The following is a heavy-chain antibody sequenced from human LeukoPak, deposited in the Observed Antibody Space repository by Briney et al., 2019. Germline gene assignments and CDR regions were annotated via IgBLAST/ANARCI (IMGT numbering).Heavy chain of an antibody. J-gene: IGHJ6*03. CDR1: GGSFSGYY. Sequence: SETLSLTCAVYGGSFSGYYWSWIRQPPGKGLEWIGEINHSGSTNYNPSLKSRVTISVDTSKNQFSLKLSSVTAADTAVYYCASRYYDTAPYYYYYMDVWGKGTTVTISS. CDR2: INHSGST. D-gene: IGHD3-9*01. V-gene: IGHV4-34*01. CDR3: ASRYYDTAPYYYYYMDV.